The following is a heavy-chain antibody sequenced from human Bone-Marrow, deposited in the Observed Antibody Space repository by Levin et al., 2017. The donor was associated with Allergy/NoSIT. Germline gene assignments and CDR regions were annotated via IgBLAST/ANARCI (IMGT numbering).Heavy chain of an antibody. CDR3: ARSDYGAKRGRSFDY. J-gene: IGHJ4*02. CDR2: INHSGST. D-gene: IGHD4-17*01. CDR1: GGSFSGYY. Sequence: SETLSLTCAVYGGSFSGYYWSWIRQPPGKGLEWIGEINHSGSTNYNPSLKSRVTISVDTSKNQFSLKLSSVTAADTAVYYCARSDYGAKRGRSFDYWGQGTLVTVSS. V-gene: IGHV4-34*01.